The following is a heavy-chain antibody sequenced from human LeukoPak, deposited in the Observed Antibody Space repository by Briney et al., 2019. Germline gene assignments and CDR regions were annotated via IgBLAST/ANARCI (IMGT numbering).Heavy chain of an antibody. D-gene: IGHD1-26*01. CDR1: GYTFTSYG. Sequence: ASVKVSCKASGYTFTSYGISWVRQAPGQGREWMVWICAYNGNTNYAQKLQGRVTMTTDTSPSTAYMELRSMRPDDPAVYYCARDRGGGSYWAYWGQGTLVTVSS. CDR3: ARDRGGGSYWAY. V-gene: IGHV1-18*01. CDR2: ICAYNGNT. J-gene: IGHJ4*02.